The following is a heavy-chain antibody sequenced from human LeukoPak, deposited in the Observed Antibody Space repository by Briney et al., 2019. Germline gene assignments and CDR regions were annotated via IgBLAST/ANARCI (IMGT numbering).Heavy chain of an antibody. J-gene: IGHJ4*02. CDR2: ISYDGNIK. D-gene: IGHD4/OR15-4a*01. V-gene: IGHV3-30*03. CDR3: GRDFVNDAKARFDS. Sequence: GTSLRLSCAASGFSFSSYNFHWVRQAPGKGLKWLGFISYDGNIKYEDSVKGRFTISRDNSKNTLYLQMNSLRPEDTAMYYCGRDFVNDAKARFDSWGQGTLVTVSS. CDR1: GFSFSSYN.